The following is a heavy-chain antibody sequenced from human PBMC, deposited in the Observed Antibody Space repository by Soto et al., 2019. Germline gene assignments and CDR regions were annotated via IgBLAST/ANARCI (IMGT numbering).Heavy chain of an antibody. CDR1: GFTFSSYS. V-gene: IGHV3-48*02. Sequence: EVQLVESGGGLVQPGGSLRLSCAASGFTFSSYSMNWVRQAPGKGLEWVSYISSSSSTIYYADSVKGRVTISRDNAKNTLYLQVNKLGDEDKAVYYCARDSLSQPCIAPRQSCFGAWFDPWGQGTLVNVSS. J-gene: IGHJ5*02. CDR2: ISSSSSTI. CDR3: ARDSLSQPCIAPRQSCFGAWFDP. D-gene: IGHD6-13*01.